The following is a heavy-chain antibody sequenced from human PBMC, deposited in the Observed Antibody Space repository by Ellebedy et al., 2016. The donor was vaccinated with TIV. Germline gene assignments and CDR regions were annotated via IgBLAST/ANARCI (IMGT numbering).Heavy chain of an antibody. D-gene: IGHD3-10*01. Sequence: GGSLRLSXAASGFTFSSYWMHWVRQAPGKGLVWVSRINSDGGRTSYADSVKGRFTISRDNGKNTLFLHMNSLRAEDTAVYYCTRVRDGSGSYDYWGQGTLVTVSS. CDR3: TRVRDGSGSYDY. CDR1: GFTFSSYW. V-gene: IGHV3-74*01. J-gene: IGHJ4*02. CDR2: INSDGGRT.